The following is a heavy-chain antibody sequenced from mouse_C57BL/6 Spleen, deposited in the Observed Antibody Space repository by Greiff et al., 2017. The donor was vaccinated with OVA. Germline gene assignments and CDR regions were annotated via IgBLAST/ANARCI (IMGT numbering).Heavy chain of an antibody. CDR2: IDPNSGGT. Sequence: QQSCKASGYTFTSYWMHWVKQRPGRGLEWIGRIDPNSGGTKYNEKFKSKATLTVDKPSSTAYMQLSSLTSEDSAVYYCARDGDSSGPWFAYWGQGTLVTVSA. V-gene: IGHV1-72*01. D-gene: IGHD3-2*02. CDR1: GYTFTSYW. J-gene: IGHJ3*01. CDR3: ARDGDSSGPWFAY.